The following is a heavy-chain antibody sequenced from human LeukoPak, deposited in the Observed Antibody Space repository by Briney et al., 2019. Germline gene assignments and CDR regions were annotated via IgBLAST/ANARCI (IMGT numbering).Heavy chain of an antibody. D-gene: IGHD3-10*01. Sequence: SGGSLRLSCAASGFPFSINAMSWVRQAPGKGLEWVSGISGTGGGTFYADSVKGRFSIPRDDSINTLYLQMSSLRAEDTAVYYCARFRGSGSHTLYSFDYWGQGSLVTVSS. CDR3: ARFRGSGSHTLYSFDY. V-gene: IGHV3-23*01. J-gene: IGHJ4*02. CDR1: GFPFSINA. CDR2: ISGTGGGT.